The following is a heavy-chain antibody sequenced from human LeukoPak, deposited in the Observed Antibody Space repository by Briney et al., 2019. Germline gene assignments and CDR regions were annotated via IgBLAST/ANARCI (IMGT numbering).Heavy chain of an antibody. Sequence: ASVKVSCKASGYTFTSYYMHWVRQATGQGLEWMGWMNPNSGNAGYAQKFQGRVTMTRDTSISTAYMELSRLRSDDTAVYYCAREGRCSGGSCCLGVFDIWGQGTMVTVSS. CDR2: MNPNSGNA. D-gene: IGHD2-15*01. CDR1: GYTFTSYY. J-gene: IGHJ3*02. V-gene: IGHV1-8*01. CDR3: AREGRCSGGSCCLGVFDI.